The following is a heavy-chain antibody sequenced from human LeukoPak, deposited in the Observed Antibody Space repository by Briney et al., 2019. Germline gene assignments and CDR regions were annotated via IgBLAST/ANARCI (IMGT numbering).Heavy chain of an antibody. CDR2: IYYSGST. CDR3: ARGFGYCSSTSCYTFDY. Sequence: PSETLSLTCTVSGGSISSYYWSWIRQPPGKGLEWIGYIYYSGSTNYNPSLKSRVTISVDTSKNQFSLKLSSVTAADTAVYYCARGFGYCSSTSCYTFDYWGQGTLVTVSS. D-gene: IGHD2-2*02. CDR1: GGSISSYY. V-gene: IGHV4-59*12. J-gene: IGHJ4*02.